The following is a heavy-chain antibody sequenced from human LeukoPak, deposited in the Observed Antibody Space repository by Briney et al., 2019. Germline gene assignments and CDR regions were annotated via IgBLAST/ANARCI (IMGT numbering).Heavy chain of an antibody. J-gene: IGHJ4*02. CDR1: GFTFSSYA. V-gene: IGHV3-23*01. CDR2: ISGSGGNT. CDR3: AKDRITTYYYDSSGYDYFDY. D-gene: IGHD3-22*01. Sequence: GSLRLSCAASGFTFSSYAMSWVRQAPGKGLEWVSAISGSGGNTYYADSVKGRFTISRDNSKNTLYLQMNSLRAEDTAVYYCAKDRITTYYYDSSGYDYFDYWGQGTLVTVSS.